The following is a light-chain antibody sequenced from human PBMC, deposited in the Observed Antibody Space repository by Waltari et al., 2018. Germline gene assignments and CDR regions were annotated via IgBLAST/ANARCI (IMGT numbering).Light chain of an antibody. J-gene: IGLJ2*01. CDR3: SSYTSSSTLI. CDR1: SSDVGGYNY. V-gene: IGLV2-14*03. CDR2: DVS. Sequence: QSALTQPASVSGSPGQSITISCTGTSSDVGGYNYVSWYQQHPGKAPRLMIDDVSNRPSGVSNRFSGSKSGNTASLTISGLQAEDEADYHCSSYTSSSTLIFGGGTKLTVL.